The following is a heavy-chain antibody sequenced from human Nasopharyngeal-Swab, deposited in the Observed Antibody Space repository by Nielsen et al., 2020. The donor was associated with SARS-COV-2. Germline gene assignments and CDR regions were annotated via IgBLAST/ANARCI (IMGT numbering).Heavy chain of an antibody. V-gene: IGHV3-48*02. CDR2: ISTSGNTV. CDR3: ARDRWSGGIVVVPAAKDV. Sequence: WSRQDQGQGLEWLSYISTSGNTVYYADSVKGRFTISRDNAENSLYLQMNSLRDEDTAVYYCARDRWSGGIVVVPAAKDVWGKGTTVTVSS. D-gene: IGHD2-2*01. J-gene: IGHJ6*04.